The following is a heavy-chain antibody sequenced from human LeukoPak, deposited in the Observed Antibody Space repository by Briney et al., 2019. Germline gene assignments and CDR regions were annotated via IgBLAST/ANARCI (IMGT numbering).Heavy chain of an antibody. CDR1: GGSISSYY. J-gene: IGHJ3*02. V-gene: IGHV4-59*01. D-gene: IGHD3-22*01. CDR3: ASRYYYESSGSIPWAFDI. Sequence: SSETLSLTCTVSGGSISSYYWSWIRQPPGKGLEWIGYIYYSGSTNYNPSLKSRVTISVDTSKNQFSLKLSSVTAADTAVYYCASRYYYESSGSIPWAFDIWGQGTMVTVYS. CDR2: IYYSGST.